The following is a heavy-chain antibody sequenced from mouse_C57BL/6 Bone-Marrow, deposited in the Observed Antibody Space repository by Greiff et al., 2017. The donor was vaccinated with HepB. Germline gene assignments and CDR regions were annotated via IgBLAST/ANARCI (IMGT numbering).Heavy chain of an antibody. CDR2: ISSGGSYT. J-gene: IGHJ4*01. Sequence: VQVVESGGDLVKPGGSLKLSCAASGFTFSSYGMSWVRQTPDKRLEWVATISSGGSYTYYPDSVKGRFTISRDNAKNTLYLQMSSLKSEDTAMYYCARGGYAMDYWGQGTSVTVSS. V-gene: IGHV5-6*01. CDR3: ARGGYAMDY. CDR1: GFTFSSYG.